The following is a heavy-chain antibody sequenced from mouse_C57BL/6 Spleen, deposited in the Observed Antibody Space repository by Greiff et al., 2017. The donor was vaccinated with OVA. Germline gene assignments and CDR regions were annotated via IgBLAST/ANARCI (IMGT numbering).Heavy chain of an antibody. CDR1: GYAFSSSW. CDR3: ARSDWYFDV. J-gene: IGHJ1*03. Sequence: VQLQQSGPELVKPGASVKISCKASGYAFSSSWMNWVKQRPGKGLEWIGRIYPGDGDTNYNGKFKGKATLTADKSSSTAYMQLSSLTSEDSAVYFCARSDWYFDVWGTGTTVTVSS. V-gene: IGHV1-82*01. CDR2: IYPGDGDT.